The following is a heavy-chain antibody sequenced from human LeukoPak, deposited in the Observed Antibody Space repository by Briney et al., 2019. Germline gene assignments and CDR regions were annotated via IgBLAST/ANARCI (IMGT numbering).Heavy chain of an antibody. CDR2: IYYSGST. V-gene: IGHV4-39*01. Sequence: SETLSLTCTVSGGSISSSSYYWGWIRQPPGKGLEWIGSIYYSGSTYYNPSLKSRVTISVDTSKNQCSLKLSSVTAADTAVYYLSKTAQGGRSFDYWGQGTLVTVSS. CDR1: GGSISSSSYY. CDR3: SKTAQGGRSFDY. D-gene: IGHD1-14*01. J-gene: IGHJ4*02.